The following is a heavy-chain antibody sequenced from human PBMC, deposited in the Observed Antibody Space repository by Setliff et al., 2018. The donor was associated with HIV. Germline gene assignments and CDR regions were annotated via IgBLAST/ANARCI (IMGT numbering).Heavy chain of an antibody. D-gene: IGHD3-16*02. J-gene: IGHJ6*03. Sequence: SETLSLTCTVSGGSVGSGSYYWSWIRQSPGKGLEWIGYIYYSGSTNYNPSLKSRVTISVDTSKNQFSLKLSSVTAADTAVYYCARGGYDYVWGSYRYPYYYYYMDVWGKGTTVTVSS. CDR2: IYYSGST. CDR1: GGSVGSGSYY. V-gene: IGHV4-61*01. CDR3: ARGGYDYVWGSYRYPYYYYYMDV.